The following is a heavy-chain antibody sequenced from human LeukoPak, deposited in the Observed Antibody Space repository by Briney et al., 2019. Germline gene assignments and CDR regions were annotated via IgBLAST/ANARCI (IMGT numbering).Heavy chain of an antibody. D-gene: IGHD6-6*01. J-gene: IGHJ4*02. Sequence: GGSLRLSCAASGFTFSSYNMNWVRQAPGKGLEWVSYISSGSSTIYYADSVKGRFTISRDTSKNTLSLQMNSLRAEDTAVYYCASLSLGHYWGQGTLVTVSS. V-gene: IGHV3-48*01. CDR1: GFTFSSYN. CDR3: ASLSLGHY. CDR2: ISSGSSTI.